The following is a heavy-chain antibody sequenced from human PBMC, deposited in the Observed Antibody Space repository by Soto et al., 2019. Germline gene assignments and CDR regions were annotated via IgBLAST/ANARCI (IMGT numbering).Heavy chain of an antibody. Sequence: GGSLRLSCAASGFTFSRYAMSWVRQAPGMGLEWVSPISGSGDITYYAESVEGRFTISRDNSKNTLYLQMNSLRAEDTAVYYCAKATSGWYLGAFDIWGQGTMVTASS. D-gene: IGHD6-19*01. J-gene: IGHJ3*02. CDR2: ISGSGDIT. CDR3: AKATSGWYLGAFDI. V-gene: IGHV3-23*01. CDR1: GFTFSRYA.